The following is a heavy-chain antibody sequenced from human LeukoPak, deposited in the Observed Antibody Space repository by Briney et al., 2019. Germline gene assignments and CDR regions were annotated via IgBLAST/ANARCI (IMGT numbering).Heavy chain of an antibody. CDR2: IYYSGST. V-gene: IGHV4-39*01. CDR3: ARLQSSGLVWSVY. J-gene: IGHJ4*02. D-gene: IGHD2-21*01. Sequence: ASETLSLTCTVSGGSISSSSYYWGWIRQPPGKGLEWIGSIYYSGSTHYNPSLKSRVTISVDTSKNQFSLKLSSVTAADTAVYYCARLQSSGLVWSVYWGQGTLVTVSS. CDR1: GGSISSSSYY.